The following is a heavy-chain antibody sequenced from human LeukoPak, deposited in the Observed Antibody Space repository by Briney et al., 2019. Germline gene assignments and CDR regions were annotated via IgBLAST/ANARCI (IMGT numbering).Heavy chain of an antibody. CDR3: ASSVAGAVDY. D-gene: IGHD6-19*01. J-gene: IGHJ4*02. CDR2: IYYSGST. Sequence: SETLSLTCTVSGGSISSSSYYWGWIRQPPGKGLEWIGSIYYSGSTYYNPSLKSRVTISVDTSKNQFSLKLSSVTAADTAVYYCASSVAGAVDYWGQGTLVTVSS. V-gene: IGHV4-39*07. CDR1: GGSISSSSYY.